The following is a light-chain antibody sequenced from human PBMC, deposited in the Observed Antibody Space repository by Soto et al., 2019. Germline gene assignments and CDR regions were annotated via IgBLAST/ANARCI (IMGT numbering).Light chain of an antibody. J-gene: IGLJ1*01. CDR3: SSYTSDSSYG. V-gene: IGLV2-14*01. CDR2: AVS. Sequence: QSALTQPASVCGTPGQSSTISCTGTSSDVGLYDYVSWYQQHPGKAPQLMIYAVSNRPSGVSNRFSASKSGNTASLFISGLQAEDEADYYCSSYTSDSSYGFGSGTKVTVL. CDR1: SSDVGLYDY.